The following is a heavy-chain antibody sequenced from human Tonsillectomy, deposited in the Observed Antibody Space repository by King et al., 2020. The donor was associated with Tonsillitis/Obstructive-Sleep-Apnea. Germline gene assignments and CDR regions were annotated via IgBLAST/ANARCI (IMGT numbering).Heavy chain of an antibody. CDR2: IDHSGST. CDR1: GGSFSGYY. D-gene: IGHD3-10*01. V-gene: IGHV4-34*01. J-gene: IGHJ4*02. Sequence: VQLQQWGAGLLKPSETLSLTCAVYGGSFSGYYWSWIRQPPGKGLEWIGEIDHSGSTNYNPSLKSRVTVSVDTSKNQFSLKLSSVTAADTAVYSCAREFDFLDYWGQGTLVTVSS. CDR3: AREFDFLDY.